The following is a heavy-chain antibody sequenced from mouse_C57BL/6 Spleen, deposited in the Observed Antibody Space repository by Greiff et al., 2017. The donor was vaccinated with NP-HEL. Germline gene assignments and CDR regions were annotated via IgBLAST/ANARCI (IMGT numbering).Heavy chain of an antibody. Sequence: QVQLKQSGAELVRPGASVTLSCKASGYTFTDYEMHWVKQIPVHGLEWIGAIDPETGGTAYNQKFKGKAILTADKSSSTAYMELRSLTSEDSAVYYCTIFITTVVSAMDYWGQGTSVTVSS. D-gene: IGHD1-1*01. J-gene: IGHJ4*01. CDR1: GYTFTDYE. CDR2: IDPETGGT. V-gene: IGHV1-15*01. CDR3: TIFITTVVSAMDY.